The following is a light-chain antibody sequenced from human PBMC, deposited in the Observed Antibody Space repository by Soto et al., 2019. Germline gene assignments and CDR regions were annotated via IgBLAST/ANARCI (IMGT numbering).Light chain of an antibody. V-gene: IGKV3-11*01. CDR2: EAS. CDR3: QQHANWPLT. Sequence: EIVMTQSPATLSVSPGERATLSCRASQSVGNNLAWYQQKPGQAPGLLIYEASTRATGIPARLSGSGSGTDFTLTISSLEPEDFAVYYCQQHANWPLTFGGGTKVDIK. CDR1: QSVGNN. J-gene: IGKJ4*01.